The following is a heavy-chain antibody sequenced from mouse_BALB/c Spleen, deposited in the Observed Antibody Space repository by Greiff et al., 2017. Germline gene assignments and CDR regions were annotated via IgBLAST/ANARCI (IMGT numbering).Heavy chain of an antibody. J-gene: IGHJ1*01. CDR2: INPSTGYT. Sequence: QVQLQQSGAELAKPGASVKMSCKASGYTFTSYWMHWVKQRPGQGLEWIGYINPSTGYTEYNQKFKDKATLTADKSSSTAYMQLSSLTSEDSAVYYCARDYYGSSYNWYFDVWGAGTTVTVSS. V-gene: IGHV1-7*01. CDR1: GYTFTSYW. CDR3: ARDYYGSSYNWYFDV. D-gene: IGHD1-1*01.